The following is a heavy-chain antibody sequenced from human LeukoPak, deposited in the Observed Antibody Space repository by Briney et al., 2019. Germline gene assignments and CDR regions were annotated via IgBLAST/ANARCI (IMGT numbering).Heavy chain of an antibody. V-gene: IGHV5-51*01. Sequence: GESLKISCKGSGYSFTSYWIGWVRQMPGKGLEWLGIIYCGDSETRYSPSFQGQVTMSADKSISTAYLQWSSLKASDTAMYYCGSHRQHKLSWQGFEDWGQGTLVTVS. CDR1: GYSFTSYW. CDR2: IYCGDSET. CDR3: GSHRQHKLSWQGFED. J-gene: IGHJ4*02. D-gene: IGHD6-13*01.